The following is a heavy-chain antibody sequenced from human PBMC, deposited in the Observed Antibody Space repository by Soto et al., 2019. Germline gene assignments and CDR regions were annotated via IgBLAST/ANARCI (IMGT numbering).Heavy chain of an antibody. V-gene: IGHV3-23*01. Sequence: EVQVLESGGGLVQPGGSLRLSCAASGFTFSSYAMSWVRQAPGKGLEWVSAISGRTGSTSYADSVKGRVTISRDNSRNTLYLQMNSLRAEDTAVYYCGVQYDYWGQGTLVTVSS. J-gene: IGHJ4*02. D-gene: IGHD1-1*01. CDR3: GVQYDY. CDR1: GFTFSSYA. CDR2: ISGRTGST.